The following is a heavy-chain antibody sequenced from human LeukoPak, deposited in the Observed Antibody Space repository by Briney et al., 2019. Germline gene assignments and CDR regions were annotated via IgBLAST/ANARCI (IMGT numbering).Heavy chain of an antibody. CDR3: ARTRPTWHGWGFDF. Sequence: ASVKVSCKASGYIFTSYGITWVRQAPGQGLEWMGWISPYNGEAQYAQNLQGRVTWTTDASTTTAYMDLKGLRSDDMAIYYCARTRPTWHGWGFDFWGQGALVTVSS. CDR1: GYIFTSYG. D-gene: IGHD7-27*01. CDR2: ISPYNGEA. V-gene: IGHV1-18*03. J-gene: IGHJ4*02.